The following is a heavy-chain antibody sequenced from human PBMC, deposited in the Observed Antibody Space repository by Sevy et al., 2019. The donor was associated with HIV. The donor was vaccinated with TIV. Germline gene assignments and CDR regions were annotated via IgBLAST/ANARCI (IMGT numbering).Heavy chain of an antibody. V-gene: IGHV3-7*01. CDR2: INQDGSKI. CDR1: GFAFTTYW. J-gene: IGHJ4*02. D-gene: IGHD6-6*01. Sequence: GESLKISCAASGFAFTTYWMTWVRQAPGKGLEWVGNINQDGSKINYVDSVKGRFIISRDNAKKSLYVQMNSLRADDTAVYYCARVGIFEKSESQYRFMDYWGQGTLVTVSS. CDR3: ARVGIFEKSESQYRFMDY.